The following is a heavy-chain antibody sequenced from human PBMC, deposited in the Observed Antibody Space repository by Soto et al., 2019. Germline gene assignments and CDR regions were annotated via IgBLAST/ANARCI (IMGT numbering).Heavy chain of an antibody. CDR2: ISSNGAGT. Sequence: EVQLVESGGGLAQPGGSLRLSCAASGFTLSHYAMDWVRQAPGKGLEYVSGISSNGAGTYYANSVQGRFTISRDNSKNTVYLQMGGLRPEDMAVYYCARRARPDFYYMDVWGKGTAVTVSS. CDR1: GFTLSHYA. D-gene: IGHD6-6*01. V-gene: IGHV3-64*01. CDR3: ARRARPDFYYMDV. J-gene: IGHJ6*03.